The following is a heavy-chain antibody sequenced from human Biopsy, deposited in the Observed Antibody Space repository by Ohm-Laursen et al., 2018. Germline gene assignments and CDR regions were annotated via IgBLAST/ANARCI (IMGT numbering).Heavy chain of an antibody. D-gene: IGHD1-1*01. CDR1: GFSLSSTGMR. CDR2: IDWDDDK. V-gene: IGHV2-70*04. J-gene: IGHJ4*01. CDR3: ARTRAHNFGALEF. Sequence: TQTLPLTCSFSGFSLSSTGMRISWVRQPPGKALECLGRIDWDDDKFYSPSLETRLSLSKDTTTNQVVLTLTDVGPEDTATYYCARTRAHNFGALEFWGQGILVTVSS.